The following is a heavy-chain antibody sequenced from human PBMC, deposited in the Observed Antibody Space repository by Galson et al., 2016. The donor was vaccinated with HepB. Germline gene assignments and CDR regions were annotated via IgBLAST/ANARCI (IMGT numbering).Heavy chain of an antibody. CDR3: ARDSFTIFGVTPNWFDP. V-gene: IGHV3-33*01. D-gene: IGHD3-3*01. Sequence: SLRLSCAASGFTFSRYGMHWVRQAPGKGLEWVAVILYDGSKKYYADSVKGRFTISRDNSKNTLYLQMNSLRDEDTAVYYCARDSFTIFGVTPNWFDPWGQGTLVTVSS. CDR1: GFTFSRYG. CDR2: ILYDGSKK. J-gene: IGHJ5*02.